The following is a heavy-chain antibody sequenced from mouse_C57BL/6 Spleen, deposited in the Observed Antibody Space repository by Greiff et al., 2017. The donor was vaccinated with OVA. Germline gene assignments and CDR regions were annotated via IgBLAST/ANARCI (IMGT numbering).Heavy chain of an antibody. V-gene: IGHV1-54*01. Sequence: QVQLQQSGAELVRPGTSVKVSCKASGYAFTNYLIEWVKQRPGQGLEWIGVINPGSGGTNYNEKFKGKATLTADKSSSTAYMQLSSLTSEDSAVYFCARGGWLLPDAMDYWGQGTSVTVSS. J-gene: IGHJ4*01. CDR1: GYAFTNYL. CDR2: INPGSGGT. CDR3: ARGGWLLPDAMDY. D-gene: IGHD2-3*01.